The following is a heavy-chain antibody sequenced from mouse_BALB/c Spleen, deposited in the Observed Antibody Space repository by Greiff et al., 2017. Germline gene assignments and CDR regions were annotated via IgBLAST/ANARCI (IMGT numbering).Heavy chain of an antibody. CDR2: ISSGGSYT. CDR3: ARLNVYAMDY. J-gene: IGHJ4*01. Sequence: EGQLVESGGDLVKPGGSLKLSCAASGFTFSSYGMSWVRQTPDKRLEWVATISSGGSYTYYPDSVKGRFTISRDNAKNTLYLQMSSLKSEDTAMYYCARLNVYAMDYWGQGTSVTVSS. CDR1: GFTFSSYG. V-gene: IGHV5-6*01.